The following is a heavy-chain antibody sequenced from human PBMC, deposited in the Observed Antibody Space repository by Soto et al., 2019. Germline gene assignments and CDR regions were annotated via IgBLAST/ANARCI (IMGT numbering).Heavy chain of an antibody. J-gene: IGHJ3*02. V-gene: IGHV1-18*01. CDR3: VRDSSGTTEIDAFDI. CDR2: INPNNGNT. CDR1: GYTFISYG. Sequence: QVQLVQSGAEVKKPGASVKVSCKASGYTFISYGICWVRQAPGQGLEWMGWINPNNGNTNYPKKFQGRVSMTTDTSTSTAYLELRSLRSDDTAVYYCVRDSSGTTEIDAFDIWGQGTMVTVSS. D-gene: IGHD1-1*01.